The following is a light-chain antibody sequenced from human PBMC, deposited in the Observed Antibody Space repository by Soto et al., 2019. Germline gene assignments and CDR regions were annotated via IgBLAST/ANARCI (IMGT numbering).Light chain of an antibody. V-gene: IGLV3-1*01. Sequence: SYELTQPPSVSVSPGQTASITCSGDKLGDKYVCWYQQKPGQSPVLVIYQDSKRPSGIPERFSGSNSGNTATLTVSGTQAMDEADYYCQAWDSGTVFGGGTKLTVL. CDR2: QDS. CDR3: QAWDSGTV. J-gene: IGLJ2*01. CDR1: KLGDKY.